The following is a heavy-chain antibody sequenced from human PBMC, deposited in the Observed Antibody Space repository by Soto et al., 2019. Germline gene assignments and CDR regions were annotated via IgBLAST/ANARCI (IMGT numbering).Heavy chain of an antibody. Sequence: QVQLVQSGAEVKKPGASVKVSCKASGYTFTSYGISWVRQAPGQGLEWMGWITAYNGNTNYAQKLQGRVTLTADTSTSTAYMELRSLRSDDTAVYYCTRGYDYLWGSYRHFDYWGQGTLVTVSS. D-gene: IGHD3-16*02. CDR3: TRGYDYLWGSYRHFDY. V-gene: IGHV1-18*01. CDR1: GYTFTSYG. J-gene: IGHJ4*02. CDR2: ITAYNGNT.